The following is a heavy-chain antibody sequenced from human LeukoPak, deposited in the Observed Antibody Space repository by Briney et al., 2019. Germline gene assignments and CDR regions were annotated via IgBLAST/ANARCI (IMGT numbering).Heavy chain of an antibody. D-gene: IGHD3-22*01. V-gene: IGHV4-61*01. Sequence: PSETLSLTCTVSGGSVSSGSYYWSWIRQPPGKGLEWIGYIYYSGSINYNPSLKSRVTISVDTSKNQFSLKLSSVTAADTAVYYCARSDYDTSKFDLWGRGTLVTVSS. J-gene: IGHJ2*01. CDR2: IYYSGSI. CDR1: GGSVSSGSYY. CDR3: ARSDYDTSKFDL.